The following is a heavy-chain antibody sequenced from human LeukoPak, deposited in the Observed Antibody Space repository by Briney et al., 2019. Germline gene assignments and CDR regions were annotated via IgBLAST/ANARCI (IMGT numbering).Heavy chain of an antibody. J-gene: IGHJ4*02. CDR2: ISGSGGNT. CDR3: AKHNGHCFEY. V-gene: IGHV3-23*01. D-gene: IGHD2-8*01. CDR1: GFTLSSYA. Sequence: PGGPLRLSCAASGFTLSSYAMSWVRQAPGKGLEWVSIISGSGGNTYYADSVKGRFTISRDNSKNTLHLQMNSLRAEDTAIYYCAKHNGHCFEYWGQGTLVTVSS.